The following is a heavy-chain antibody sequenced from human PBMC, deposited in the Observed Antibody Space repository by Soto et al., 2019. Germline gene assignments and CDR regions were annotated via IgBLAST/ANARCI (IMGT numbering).Heavy chain of an antibody. J-gene: IGHJ6*02. Sequence: QVQLQESGPGLVKPSETLSLTCTVSGGSFSSYYWSWIRQPPGKGLEWIGYIYYSGSTNYNPSLKSRVTISVDTSKNQFSLKLSSVTAADTAVYYCASSNIAAAGFYYYGMDVWGRGTTVTVSS. D-gene: IGHD6-13*01. V-gene: IGHV4-59*01. CDR1: GGSFSSYY. CDR2: IYYSGST. CDR3: ASSNIAAAGFYYYGMDV.